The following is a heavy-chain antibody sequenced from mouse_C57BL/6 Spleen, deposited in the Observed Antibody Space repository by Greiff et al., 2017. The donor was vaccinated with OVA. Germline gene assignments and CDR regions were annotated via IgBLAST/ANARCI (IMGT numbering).Heavy chain of an antibody. V-gene: IGHV1-26*01. CDR3: ARGVATEYFDV. CDR2: INPNNGGT. D-gene: IGHD1-1*02. J-gene: IGHJ1*03. Sequence: VQLQQSGPELVKPGASVKISCKASGYTFTDYYMNWVKQSHGKSLEWIGDINPNNGGTSYNQKFKGKATLTVDKSSSTAYMELRSLTSEDSAVYYCARGVATEYFDVGGTGTTVTVSS. CDR1: GYTFTDYY.